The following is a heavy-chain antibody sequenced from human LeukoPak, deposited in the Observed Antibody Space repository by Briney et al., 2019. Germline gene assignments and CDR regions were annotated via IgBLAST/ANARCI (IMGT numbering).Heavy chain of an antibody. D-gene: IGHD1-7*01. J-gene: IGHJ4*02. CDR3: ARDQVLGGTTIY. Sequence: GSLRPSFAGSGFTVSDHYMTWGRPAPGKGLGLVSVIYSGGGTFYADSVKGRFTISRDNSKNTLYLQMSSLRAEDTAVYYCARDQVLGGTTIYWGQGTLVTVSS. CDR2: IYSGGGT. V-gene: IGHV3-53*01. CDR1: GFTVSDHY.